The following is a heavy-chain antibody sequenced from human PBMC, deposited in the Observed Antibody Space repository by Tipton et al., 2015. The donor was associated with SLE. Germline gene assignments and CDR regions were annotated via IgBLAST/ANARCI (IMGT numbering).Heavy chain of an antibody. J-gene: IGHJ4*02. CDR2: IYYSGSP. Sequence: GLVKPSETLSLTCSVSGGSITNSNYFWGWIRQPPGKGLEWIGNIYYSGSPYYNPSLKSRVTISVNTSKNQFSLRLSSVTAADTAMFYCASGTLEWSHEPDYWGQGTLVTVSS. CDR1: GGSITNSNYF. V-gene: IGHV4-39*07. D-gene: IGHD3-3*01. CDR3: ASGTLEWSHEPDY.